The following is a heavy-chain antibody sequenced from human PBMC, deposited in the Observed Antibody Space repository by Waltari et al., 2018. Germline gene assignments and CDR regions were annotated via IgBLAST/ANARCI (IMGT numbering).Heavy chain of an antibody. CDR3: ARERSIVVVPAARASRYMDV. V-gene: IGHV4-59*01. CDR1: GGSISSYY. Sequence: QVQLQESGPGLVKPSETLSLTCTVSGGSISSYYWSWIRQPPGKGLEWIGYIYYSGSTNSNPSLKSRVTISVDTSKNQFSLKLSSVTAADTAVYYCARERSIVVVPAARASRYMDVWGKGTTVTISS. CDR2: IYYSGST. D-gene: IGHD2-2*01. J-gene: IGHJ6*03.